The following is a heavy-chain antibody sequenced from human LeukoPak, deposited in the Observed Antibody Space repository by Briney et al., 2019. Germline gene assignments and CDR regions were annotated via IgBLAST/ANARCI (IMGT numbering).Heavy chain of an antibody. V-gene: IGHV1-2*02. J-gene: IGHJ4*02. Sequence: ASVKVSCKASGYTFTGYYMHWVRRAPGQGLEWMGWINPNSGGTNYAQKFQGRVTMTRNTSISTAYMELSSLRSEDTAVYYCARGAWQWLNLYYFDYWGQGTLVTVSS. CDR2: INPNSGGT. D-gene: IGHD6-19*01. CDR1: GYTFTGYY. CDR3: ARGAWQWLNLYYFDY.